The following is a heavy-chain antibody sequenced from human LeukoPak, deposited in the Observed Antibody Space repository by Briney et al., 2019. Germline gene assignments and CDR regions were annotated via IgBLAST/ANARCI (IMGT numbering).Heavy chain of an antibody. V-gene: IGHV1-46*01. CDR3: ARGNYYDSSGPMYYFDY. D-gene: IGHD3-22*01. CDR2: INPSGGST. J-gene: IGHJ4*02. Sequence: GASVKVSCKASGYTFTSYYMHGVRQAPGQGLECMGIINPSGGSTSYAQKFQGRVTMTRATSTSTVYMALSSLRSEDTAVYYCARGNYYDSSGPMYYFDYWGQGTLVTVSS. CDR1: GYTFTSYY.